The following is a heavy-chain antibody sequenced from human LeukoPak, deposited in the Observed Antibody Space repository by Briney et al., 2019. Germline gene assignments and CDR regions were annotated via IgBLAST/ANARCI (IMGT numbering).Heavy chain of an antibody. CDR3: AKDRSFFGSGSYRGTFDY. Sequence: GGSLRLSCAASGFTLSSYAMSWVRQAPGKGLEWVSAISGSGGSTYYADSVKGRFTISRDNSKNTLYLQMNSLRAEDTAVYYCAKDRSFFGSGSYRGTFDYWGQGTLVTVSS. J-gene: IGHJ4*02. V-gene: IGHV3-23*01. CDR2: ISGSGGST. CDR1: GFTLSSYA. D-gene: IGHD1-26*01.